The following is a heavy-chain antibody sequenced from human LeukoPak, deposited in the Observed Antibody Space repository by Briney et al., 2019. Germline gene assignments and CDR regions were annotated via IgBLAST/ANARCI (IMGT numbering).Heavy chain of an antibody. J-gene: IGHJ6*04. D-gene: IGHD3-16*01. Sequence: GGSLRLSFAASGLTFSRYWMSWVRQAPGKGLEWVANIKQNGSEKYYVDSVKGRFTISRDNAKNSLYLQMNSLRAEDTAVYYCARDWGGGMDVWGKGTTVTVSS. CDR2: IKQNGSEK. CDR3: ARDWGGGMDV. CDR1: GLTFSRYW. V-gene: IGHV3-7*01.